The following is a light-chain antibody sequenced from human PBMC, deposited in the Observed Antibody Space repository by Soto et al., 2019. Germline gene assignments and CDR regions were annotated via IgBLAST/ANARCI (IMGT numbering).Light chain of an antibody. CDR1: SSDVGGYNY. CDR3: SSYTNSSADV. CDR2: DVS. J-gene: IGLJ1*01. V-gene: IGLV2-14*01. Sequence: QSALTQPASVSGSPGQSITISCTGTSSDVGGYNYVSWYQQHPGKAPKLMIYDVSNRPSGVSNRFSGSKSGNTASLTISGLQAEDEDDYYCSSYTNSSADVFGTGTKLTVL.